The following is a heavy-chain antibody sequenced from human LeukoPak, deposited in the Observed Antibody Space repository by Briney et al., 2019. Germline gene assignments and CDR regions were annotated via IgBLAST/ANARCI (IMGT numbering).Heavy chain of an antibody. CDR3: ATGEAFRDYYDSSGYYY. CDR1: GYTLTELS. D-gene: IGHD3-22*01. Sequence: ASVKVSCKVSGYTLTELSMHWVRQAPGKGLEWMGGFDPEDGETIYAQKFQGRVTMTEDTSTDTAYMELSSLRSEDTAVYYCATGEAFRDYYDSSGYYYWGQGTPVTVSS. J-gene: IGHJ4*02. CDR2: FDPEDGET. V-gene: IGHV1-24*01.